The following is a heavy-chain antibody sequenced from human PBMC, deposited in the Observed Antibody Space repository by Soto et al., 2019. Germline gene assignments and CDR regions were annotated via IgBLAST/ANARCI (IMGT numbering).Heavy chain of an antibody. J-gene: IGHJ5*02. CDR1: GGSFSGYY. Sequence: SETLSLTCAVYGGSFSGYYWSWIRQPPGKGLEWIGEINHSGSTNYNPSLKSRVTISVDTSKNQFSLKLSSVTAADTAVYYCARGRPYYDSSGYIHNWFDPWGQGTLVTVSS. CDR3: ARGRPYYDSSGYIHNWFDP. V-gene: IGHV4-34*01. CDR2: INHSGST. D-gene: IGHD3-22*01.